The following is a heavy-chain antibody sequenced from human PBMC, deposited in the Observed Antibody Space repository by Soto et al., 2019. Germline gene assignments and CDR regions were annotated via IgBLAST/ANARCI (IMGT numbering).Heavy chain of an antibody. CDR1: GGSFSGYY. V-gene: IGHV4-34*01. CDR2: INHSGST. D-gene: IGHD3-16*02. J-gene: IGHJ1*01. Sequence: QVQLQQWGAGLLKPSETLSLTCAVYGGSFSGYYWSWIRQPPGKGLEWIGEINHSGSTNYNPSLKRRVTISVDTSKNQFSLKLSSVTAADTAVYYCARVSYDYIWGSYRREYFQHWGQGTLVTVSS. CDR3: ARVSYDYIWGSYRREYFQH.